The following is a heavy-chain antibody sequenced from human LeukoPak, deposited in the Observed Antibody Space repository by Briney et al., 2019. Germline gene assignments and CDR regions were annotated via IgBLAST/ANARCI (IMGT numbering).Heavy chain of an antibody. CDR3: ARLGVGATRDAFDI. J-gene: IGHJ3*02. V-gene: IGHV3-20*04. Sequence: GGSLRLSCAASGXTFDDYGMSWVRQAPGKGREWVSGIYWNGGSTGYADSVKGRFTISRDNAKNSLYLQMNSLRAEDTALYYCARLGVGATRDAFDIWGQGTMVTVSS. CDR2: IYWNGGST. CDR1: GXTFDDYG. D-gene: IGHD1-26*01.